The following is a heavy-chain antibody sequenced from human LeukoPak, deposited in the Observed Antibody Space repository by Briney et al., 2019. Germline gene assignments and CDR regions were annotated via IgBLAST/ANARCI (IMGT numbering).Heavy chain of an antibody. D-gene: IGHD5-18*01. CDR1: GFTFSTYV. Sequence: PGGSLRLSCAASGFTFSTYVMSWVRQAPGKGLEWVSTVSVSGSSTYYADSVKGRFTISRDNAKNSLYLQMNSLRAEDTAVYYCARDDTAMGDYWGQGTLVTVSS. V-gene: IGHV3-23*01. CDR2: VSVSGSST. J-gene: IGHJ4*02. CDR3: ARDDTAMGDY.